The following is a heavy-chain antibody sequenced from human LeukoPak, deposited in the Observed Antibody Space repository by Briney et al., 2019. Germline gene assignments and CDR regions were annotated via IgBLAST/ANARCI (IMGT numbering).Heavy chain of an antibody. D-gene: IGHD3-3*01. CDR3: ARDPEYYDFWSGYPVYFDY. J-gene: IGHJ4*02. Sequence: PGGSLRLSCAASGFTFSDYYMSWIRQAPGQGLEWVSYISSSGSTIYYADSVKGRFTISRDNAKNSLYLQMNSLRAEDTAVYYCARDPEYYDFWSGYPVYFDYWGQGTLVTVSS. CDR1: GFTFSDYY. CDR2: ISSSGSTI. V-gene: IGHV3-11*04.